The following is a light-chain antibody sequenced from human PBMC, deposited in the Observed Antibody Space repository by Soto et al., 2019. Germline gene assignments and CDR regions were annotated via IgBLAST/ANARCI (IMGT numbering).Light chain of an antibody. CDR2: ATS. Sequence: DIQMTQSPSFVSAPVGDRVTITCRASQGISNWLAWYQQKPGKAPKLLIYATSNLQGGVPSRFSGSGSGTEFTLTISSLQPDDFATYYCQQYHSYSTFGQGTRLEIK. V-gene: IGKV1D-16*01. CDR1: QGISNW. J-gene: IGKJ2*01. CDR3: QQYHSYST.